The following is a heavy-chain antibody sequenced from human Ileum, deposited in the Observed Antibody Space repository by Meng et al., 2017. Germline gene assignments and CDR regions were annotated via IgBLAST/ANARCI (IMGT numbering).Heavy chain of an antibody. V-gene: IGHV1-18*01. CDR3: ARDGVYGDPSGS. CDR2: ISTYNGET. D-gene: IGHD4-17*01. J-gene: IGHJ5*02. CDR1: CYTFTNFA. Sequence: QVQHVQRGAEVKKPGGSGKVSCKGSCYTFTNFAISWGRQAPGQGLEWMGWISTYNGETKLAQKFTDRVTMTRDTSTSTAYMELRSLRSDDTAVYYCARDGVYGDPSGSWGQGTLVTVSS.